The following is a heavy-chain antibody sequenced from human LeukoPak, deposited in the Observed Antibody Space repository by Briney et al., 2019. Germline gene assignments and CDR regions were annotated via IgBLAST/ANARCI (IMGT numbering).Heavy chain of an antibody. J-gene: IGHJ4*02. Sequence: SHTPSPTCAISGGSVSSKSAAWGWIGQSPSRGPYWLGTTYYRSKWYNDYAVSVKSRITINPDTSKNQFSLQLNSVTPEDTAVYYCARDPRTPAFDFWGQGTLVTVSS. CDR2: TYYRSKWYN. CDR1: GGSVSSKSAA. V-gene: IGHV6-1*01. D-gene: IGHD1-14*01. CDR3: ARDPRTPAFDF.